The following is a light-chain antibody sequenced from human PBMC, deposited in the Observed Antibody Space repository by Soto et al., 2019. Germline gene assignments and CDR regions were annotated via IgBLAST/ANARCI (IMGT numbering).Light chain of an antibody. V-gene: IGKV3-11*01. CDR1: QSVSINY. CDR3: QQRSNWPIP. Sequence: EIVWTQPPGTLALCAGERATLSCRASQSVSINYLAWYQQRPGQAPRILIYDASNRATGIPARFSGSGSGTDFTLTISSLEPEDFAVYYCQQRSNWPIPVGQGTRLEIK. J-gene: IGKJ5*01. CDR2: DAS.